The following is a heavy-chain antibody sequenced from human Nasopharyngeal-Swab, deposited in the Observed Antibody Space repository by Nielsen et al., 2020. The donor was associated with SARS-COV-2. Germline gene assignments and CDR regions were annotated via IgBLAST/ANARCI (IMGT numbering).Heavy chain of an antibody. CDR2: ISAYNGNT. J-gene: IGHJ6*02. CDR3: ARDEGGDYDSSGYYYYYYGMDV. CDR1: GYTFTIYG. D-gene: IGHD3-22*01. V-gene: IGHV1-18*01. Sequence: ASVKVSCKASGYTFTIYGITWVRQAPGQGLEWMGWISAYNGNTNYAQKLQGRVTMTTDTSTSTAYMELRSLRSDDTAVYYCARDEGGDYDSSGYYYYYYGMDVWGQGTTVTVSS.